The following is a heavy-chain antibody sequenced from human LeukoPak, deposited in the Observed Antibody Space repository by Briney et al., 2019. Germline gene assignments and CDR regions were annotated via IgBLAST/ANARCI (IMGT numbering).Heavy chain of an antibody. V-gene: IGHV4-59*01. CDR3: ARVAYSGYDSRGAFDI. J-gene: IGHJ3*02. CDR2: VFYTGST. D-gene: IGHD5-12*01. Sequence: SETLSLTCTLSGGSISTYYWTWIRQPPGKGLESIGYVFYTGSTNYNPSLKSRVTISVDTSKNQFSLKLNSVTAADTAIYYCARVAYSGYDSRGAFDIWGQGTMVTVSS. CDR1: GGSISTYY.